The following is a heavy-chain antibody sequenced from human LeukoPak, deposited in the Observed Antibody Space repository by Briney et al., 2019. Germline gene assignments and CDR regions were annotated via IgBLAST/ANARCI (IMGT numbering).Heavy chain of an antibody. V-gene: IGHV1-69-2*01. Sequence: ASVTVSCKVSGYTFTDYYMHWVQQAPGKGLEWMGLVDPEDGETIYAEKFQGRVTVTADTSTDTAYMELSSLRSEDTGVYYCATGESYTTSFYYWGQRTLVTVSS. CDR2: VDPEDGET. CDR3: ATGESYTTSFYY. CDR1: GYTFTDYY. D-gene: IGHD1-1*01. J-gene: IGHJ4*02.